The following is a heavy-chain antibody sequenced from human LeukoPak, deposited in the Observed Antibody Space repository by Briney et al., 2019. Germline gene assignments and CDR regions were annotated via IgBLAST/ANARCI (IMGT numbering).Heavy chain of an antibody. CDR2: IYYSGNT. CDR3: ARVNIAIVPSTNFDY. Sequence: SETLSLTCTVSGGSISSYYWSWIRQPPGKGLEWIGSIYYSGNTYYNPSLKSRVTLSVDTSKNQFSLKMSSVTAADTAMYYCARVNIAIVPSTNFDYWGQGILVTVSS. V-gene: IGHV4-59*12. D-gene: IGHD2/OR15-2a*01. CDR1: GGSISSYY. J-gene: IGHJ4*02.